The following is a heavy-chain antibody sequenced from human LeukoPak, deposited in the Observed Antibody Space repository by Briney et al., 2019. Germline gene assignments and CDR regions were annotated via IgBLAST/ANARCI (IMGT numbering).Heavy chain of an antibody. CDR3: AREWLPNKKVFDY. Sequence: GGSLRLSCAASGFTFSSYSMNWVRQAPGKGLEWVSSISSSSSYIYYADSVKGRFTISRDNAKDSLYLQMNSLRAEDTALYYCAREWLPNKKVFDYWGQGTLVTVSS. CDR2: ISSSSSYI. V-gene: IGHV3-21*04. CDR1: GFTFSSYS. J-gene: IGHJ4*02. D-gene: IGHD6-19*01.